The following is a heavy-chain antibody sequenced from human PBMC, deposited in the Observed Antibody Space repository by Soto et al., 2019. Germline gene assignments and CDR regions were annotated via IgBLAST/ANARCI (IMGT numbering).Heavy chain of an antibody. CDR1: GGSISSGGYS. Sequence: QLQLQESGSGLVKPSQTLSLTCAVSGGSISSGGYSWSWIRQPPGKGLEWIGYIFHSGSPYYNPSLKRRVTISVDRSKTQSSLKLSSVTAADTAVYYCARAHYGDYGYGMDVWGQGTTVTVSS. CDR2: IFHSGSP. J-gene: IGHJ6*02. CDR3: ARAHYGDYGYGMDV. D-gene: IGHD4-17*01. V-gene: IGHV4-30-2*01.